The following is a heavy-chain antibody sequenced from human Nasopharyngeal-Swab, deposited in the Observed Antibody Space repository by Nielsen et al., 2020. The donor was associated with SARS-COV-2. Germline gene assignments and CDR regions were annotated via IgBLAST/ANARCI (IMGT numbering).Heavy chain of an antibody. D-gene: IGHD3-9*01. V-gene: IGHV4-34*01. CDR3: ARGRLRYFDWLPRGGYWFDP. CDR1: GGSFSGYY. CDR2: INHSGST. Sequence: SEILSLTCAVYGGSFSGYYWSWIRQPPGKGLEWIGEINHSGSTNYNPSLKSRVTISVDTSKNQFSLKLSSVTAADTAVYYCARGRLRYFDWLPRGGYWFDPWGQGTLVTVSS. J-gene: IGHJ5*02.